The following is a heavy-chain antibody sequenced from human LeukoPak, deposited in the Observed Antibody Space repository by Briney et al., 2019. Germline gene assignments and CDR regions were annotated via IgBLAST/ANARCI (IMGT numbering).Heavy chain of an antibody. D-gene: IGHD3-3*01. Sequence: SETLSLTCTVSGGSISSSDYKWGWIRQPPGKGLEWIGSIYYSGSAYYNPSLKSRVTISVDTSKNQFSLKLSSVTAADTAVFYCARQISANYGMDVWGQGTTVTVSS. CDR2: IYYSGSA. V-gene: IGHV4-39*01. CDR1: GGSISSSDYK. J-gene: IGHJ6*02. CDR3: ARQISANYGMDV.